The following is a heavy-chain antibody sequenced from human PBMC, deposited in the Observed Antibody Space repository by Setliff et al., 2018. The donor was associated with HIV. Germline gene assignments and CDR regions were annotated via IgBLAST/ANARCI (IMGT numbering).Heavy chain of an antibody. V-gene: IGHV4-34*01. CDR3: ARLKGYDFWSGYYPYGMDV. D-gene: IGHD3-3*01. CDR2: INHSGST. CDR1: GGSFSGYY. J-gene: IGHJ6*02. Sequence: PSETLSLTCAVYGGSFSGYYWNWIRQPPGKGLEWIGEINHSGSTTYNPSLKSRVTISVDTSKNQFSLKLSSVTAADTAVYYCARLKGYDFWSGYYPYGMDVWGQGTTVTVSS.